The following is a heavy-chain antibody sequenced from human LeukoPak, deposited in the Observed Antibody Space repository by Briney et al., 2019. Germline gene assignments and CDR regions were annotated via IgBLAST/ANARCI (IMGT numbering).Heavy chain of an antibody. CDR2: IYSSGDT. CDR1: GGSFSSYY. CDR3: AIGIVSWNY. V-gene: IGHV4-59*01. Sequence: SETLSLTCTVFGGSFSSYYWGWIRQSPGKGLESIAYIYSSGDTNYNPSLKSRVAISLDTSKNQFFLNLSFVTAADTAVYYCAIGIVSWNYWGRGTLVTVSS. D-gene: IGHD3-16*02. J-gene: IGHJ4*02.